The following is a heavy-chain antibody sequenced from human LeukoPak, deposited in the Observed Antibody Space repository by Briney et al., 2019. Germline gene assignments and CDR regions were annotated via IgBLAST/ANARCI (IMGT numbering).Heavy chain of an antibody. J-gene: IGHJ6*04. CDR2: ISSSGSTI. CDR1: GFTFDDYG. D-gene: IGHD3-10*02. V-gene: IGHV3-48*03. Sequence: GGSLRLSCAASGFTFDDYGMTWVRQAPGKGLEWVSYISSSGSTIYYADSVKGRFTISRDNAKNSLYLQMKSLRVEDTAVYYCAELGITMIGGVWGKGTTVTISS. CDR3: AELGITMIGGV.